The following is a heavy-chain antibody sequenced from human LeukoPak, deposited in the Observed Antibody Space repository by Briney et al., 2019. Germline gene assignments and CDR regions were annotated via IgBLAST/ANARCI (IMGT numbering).Heavy chain of an antibody. Sequence: SETLSLTCTVSGGSMSSYYWSWIRQPPGKRLEWIGYIYYSGTTNYNPPLKSRVTISVDTSKNQFSLKLSSVTAADTAVYYCGRVDSSGYKELIDYWGQGTLVTVSS. J-gene: IGHJ4*02. CDR3: GRVDSSGYKELIDY. D-gene: IGHD3-22*01. V-gene: IGHV4-59*01. CDR2: IYYSGTT. CDR1: GGSMSSYY.